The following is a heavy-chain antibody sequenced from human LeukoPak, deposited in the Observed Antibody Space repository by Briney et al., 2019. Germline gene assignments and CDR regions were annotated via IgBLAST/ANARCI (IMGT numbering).Heavy chain of an antibody. D-gene: IGHD3-10*01. CDR2: IRYDGSNK. J-gene: IGHJ4*02. CDR1: GFTVSSNY. Sequence: GGSLRLSCAASGFTVSSNYMSWVRQAPGKGLEWVAFIRYDGSNKYYADSVKGRFTISRDNSKNTLYLQMNSLRAEDTAVYYCARTEDDIGEFLSYFDYWGQGTLVTVSS. CDR3: ARTEDDIGEFLSYFDY. V-gene: IGHV3-30*02.